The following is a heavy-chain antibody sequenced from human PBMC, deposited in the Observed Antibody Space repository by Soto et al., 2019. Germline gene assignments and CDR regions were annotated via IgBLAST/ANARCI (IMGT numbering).Heavy chain of an antibody. CDR2: ISWNSGSI. CDR3: AKGLELLTMENAFDI. CDR1: GFTFDDYA. Sequence: DVQLVESGGGLVQPGRSLRLSCAASGFTFDDYAMHWVRQAPGKGLEWVSGISWNSGSIGYADSVKGRFTISRDNAKNSLYLQMNSLRAEDTALYYCAKGLELLTMENAFDIWGQGTMVTVSS. V-gene: IGHV3-9*01. D-gene: IGHD3-10*01. J-gene: IGHJ3*02.